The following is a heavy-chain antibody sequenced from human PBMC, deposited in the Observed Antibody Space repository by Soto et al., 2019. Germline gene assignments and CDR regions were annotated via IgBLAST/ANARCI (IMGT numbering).Heavy chain of an antibody. D-gene: IGHD5-12*01. V-gene: IGHV3-23*01. CDR1: GFTFSSYA. CDR3: VTSGYDYFDYYYYYMDV. Sequence: GGSLRLSCAASGFTFSSYAMSWVRQAPGKGLEWVSAISGSGGSTYYADSVKGRFTISRDNSKNTLYLQMNSLRAEDTAVYYCVTSGYDYFDYYYYYMDVWGKGTTVTVSS. J-gene: IGHJ6*03. CDR2: ISGSGGST.